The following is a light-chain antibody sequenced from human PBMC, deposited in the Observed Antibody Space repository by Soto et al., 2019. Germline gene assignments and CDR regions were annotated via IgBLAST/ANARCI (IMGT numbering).Light chain of an antibody. Sequence: DIVLTQYPATLSLSPGERATLSCRASQSVTTYLAWHQHIRGQAPRLLIYDASTRATGIPPRFSGSGSGTDFTLSIRSLEHEDSPVSESQQRSKCPPTFGQGNTVDIK. CDR1: QSVTTY. CDR2: DAS. V-gene: IGKV3-11*01. J-gene: IGKJ1*01. CDR3: QQRSKCPPT.